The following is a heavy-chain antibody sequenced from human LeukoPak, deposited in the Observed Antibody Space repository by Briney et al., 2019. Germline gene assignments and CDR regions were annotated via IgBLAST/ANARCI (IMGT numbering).Heavy chain of an antibody. Sequence: GSLRLSCAASGFTFNNTWMSWVRQPPGKGLEWIGGINHSGSTNYNPSLKSRVTISVDTSKNQFSLKLSSVTAADTAVYYCARRNYYDSSGYRAPTFDYWGQGTLVTVSS. V-gene: IGHV4-34*01. D-gene: IGHD3-22*01. CDR3: ARRNYYDSSGYRAPTFDY. CDR2: INHSGST. J-gene: IGHJ4*02. CDR1: GFTFNNTW.